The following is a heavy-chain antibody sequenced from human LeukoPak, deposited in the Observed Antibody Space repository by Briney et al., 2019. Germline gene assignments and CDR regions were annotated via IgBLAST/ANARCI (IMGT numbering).Heavy chain of an antibody. CDR3: ARGIAVAVDYYYYYMDV. Sequence: PSETLSLTCVVYGGSFSGYYWSCIRQAPGRGLERIGEISHGGITKYNPSLTSRVTISVDSSKKQLSLNLTSVTAADTAVYYCARGIAVAVDYYYYYMDVWGKGTTVTVSS. J-gene: IGHJ6*03. D-gene: IGHD6-19*01. CDR1: GGSFSGYY. V-gene: IGHV4-34*01. CDR2: ISHGGIT.